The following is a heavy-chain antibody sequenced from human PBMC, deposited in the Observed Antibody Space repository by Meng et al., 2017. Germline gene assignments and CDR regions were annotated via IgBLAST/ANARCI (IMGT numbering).Heavy chain of an antibody. V-gene: IGHV3-48*03. D-gene: IGHD6-19*01. CDR2: ISSSGSTI. J-gene: IGHJ6*02. CDR1: GFTFSSYA. CDR3: ARDRPLYSSGWTDYYYYGMDV. Sequence: GESLKISCAASGFTFSSYAMHWVRQAPGKGLEWVSYISSSGSTIYYADSVKGRFTISRDNAKNSLYLQMNSLRAEDTAVYYCARDRPLYSSGWTDYYYYGMDVWGQGTTVTVSS.